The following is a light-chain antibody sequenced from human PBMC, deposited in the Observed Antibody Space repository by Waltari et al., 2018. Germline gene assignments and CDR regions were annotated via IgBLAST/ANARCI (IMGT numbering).Light chain of an antibody. CDR2: DAS. CDR1: QSVSKY. V-gene: IGKV3-20*01. J-gene: IGKJ1*01. Sequence: EIVLTQSPGTLSLSPGERATLSCRASQSVSKYLAWYQQKPGQAPGLLIYDASTRATGIPDRFSGSGSGTDFSLTISRLEPEDFAVYYCQKYVSLPATFGQGTKVEIK. CDR3: QKYVSLPAT.